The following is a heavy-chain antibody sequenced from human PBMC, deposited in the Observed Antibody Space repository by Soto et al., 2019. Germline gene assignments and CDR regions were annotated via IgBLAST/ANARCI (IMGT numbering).Heavy chain of an antibody. CDR2: INPAGTTT. J-gene: IGHJ4*02. CDR1: GFTFKNYW. V-gene: IGHV3-74*01. D-gene: IGHD3-10*01. CDR3: VKSSTGTYGLFDY. Sequence: PGGSLRLSCEASGFTFKNYWMHWVRQVPGKGLVWVSRINPAGTTTNYADSVKGRFTMSRDSAKSTVSLQMDSLRTEDTALYYCVKSSTGTYGLFDYWGQGILVTVSS.